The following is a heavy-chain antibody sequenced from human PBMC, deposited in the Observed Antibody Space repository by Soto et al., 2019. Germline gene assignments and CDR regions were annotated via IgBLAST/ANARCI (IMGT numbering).Heavy chain of an antibody. Sequence: ETLSLTCTVSGGSISSSSYYWGWIRQPPGKGLEWIGSIYYSGSTYYNPSLKSRVTISVDTSKNQFSLKLSSVTAADTAVYYCARMPGVGYGDDYWGQGTLVTVSS. CDR3: ARMPGVGYGDDY. CDR1: GGSISSSSYY. CDR2: IYYSGST. J-gene: IGHJ4*02. D-gene: IGHD4-17*01. V-gene: IGHV4-39*01.